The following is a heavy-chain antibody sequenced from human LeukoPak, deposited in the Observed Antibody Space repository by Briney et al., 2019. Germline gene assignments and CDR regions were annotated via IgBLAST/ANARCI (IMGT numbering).Heavy chain of an antibody. CDR3: VRELTCSSTRCSDY. CDR1: GFTFSSYE. V-gene: IGHV3-48*03. Sequence: GGSLRLSCAASGFTFSSYEMNWARQAPGKGLEWVSYISNSGTTTYYADSVKGRFTFSRDNANNSLYLQMNNLRVEDTAVYYCVRELTCSSTRCSDYWGQGTLVTVSS. D-gene: IGHD2-2*01. CDR2: ISNSGTTT. J-gene: IGHJ4*02.